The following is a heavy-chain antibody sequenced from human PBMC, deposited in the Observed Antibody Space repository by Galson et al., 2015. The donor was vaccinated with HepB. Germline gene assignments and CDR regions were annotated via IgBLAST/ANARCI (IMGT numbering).Heavy chain of an antibody. CDR2: MSGSGDSV. V-gene: IGHV3-23*01. CDR3: AKRPVEVGIDWLGP. CDR1: GFTFYNYA. D-gene: IGHD1-14*01. J-gene: IGHJ5*02. Sequence: SLRLSCAASGFTFYNYAMNWVRQAPGKGLEWVSAMSGSGDSVLYADSVKGRFTISRDISKNTLYLQMDSLRSEDTAVYFCAKRPVEVGIDWLGPWGQGTLSPSPQ.